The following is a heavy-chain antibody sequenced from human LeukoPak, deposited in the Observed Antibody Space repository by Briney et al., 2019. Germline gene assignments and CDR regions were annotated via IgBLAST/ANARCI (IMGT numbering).Heavy chain of an antibody. CDR2: IKQDGSEK. CDR3: ARELQWFFYY. CDR1: GFTFGSYW. Sequence: GGSLRLSCAASGFTFGSYWMSWVRKAPGKGLEWVANIKQDGSEKYYVDSVKGRFTISRDNAKNSLYLQMNSLRAEDTAVYYCARELQWFFYYWGQGTLVTVSS. J-gene: IGHJ4*02. V-gene: IGHV3-7*01. D-gene: IGHD3-3*01.